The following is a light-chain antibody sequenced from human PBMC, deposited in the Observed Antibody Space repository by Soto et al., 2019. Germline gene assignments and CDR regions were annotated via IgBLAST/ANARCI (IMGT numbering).Light chain of an antibody. CDR1: SGSSYYK. V-gene: IGLV9-49*01. J-gene: IGLJ2*01. CDR3: GADHGSGSNFV. Sequence: QSVLTQPPSASASLGASVTLTCTLSSGSSYYKVKVDCYQQRPGKGPRFVMRVGTGGIVGSKGDGIPDRFSVLGSGLNRYLIIKNIQEEDEGDYHCGADHGSGSNFVFGGGTQLTVL. CDR2: VGTGGIVG.